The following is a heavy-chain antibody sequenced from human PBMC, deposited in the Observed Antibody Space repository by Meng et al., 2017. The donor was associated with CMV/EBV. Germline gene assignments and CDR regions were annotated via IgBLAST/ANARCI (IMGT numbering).Heavy chain of an antibody. D-gene: IGHD3-3*01. CDR3: ARGAYDFWSGKDDY. CDR1: GFTFSSYS. CDR2: ISSSSSYI. V-gene: IGHV3-21*01. J-gene: IGHJ4*02. Sequence: GGSLRLSCAASGFTFSSYSMNWVRQAPGKGLEWVSSISSSSSYIYYADSVKGRFTISRDNAKNSLYLQMNSLRAEDTAVYYCARGAYDFWSGKDDYWGQGTLVTVSS.